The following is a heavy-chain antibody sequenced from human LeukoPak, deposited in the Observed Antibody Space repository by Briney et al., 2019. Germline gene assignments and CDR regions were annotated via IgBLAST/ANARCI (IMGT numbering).Heavy chain of an antibody. V-gene: IGHV1-46*01. CDR2: INPSGGGT. J-gene: IGHJ4*02. Sequence: ASVKVSCKASGYTFSHYYMHWVRQAPGQGLEWMGIINPSGGGTYYAQKFQGRVTMTRNMSTSTMYMELSSLRSEDTAVYYCASPTATNSFDNWGQGTLVTVSS. D-gene: IGHD1-26*01. CDR1: GYTFSHYY. CDR3: ASPTATNSFDN.